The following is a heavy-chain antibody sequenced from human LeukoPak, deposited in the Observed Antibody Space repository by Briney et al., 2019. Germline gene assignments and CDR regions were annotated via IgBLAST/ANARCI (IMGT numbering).Heavy chain of an antibody. CDR1: GFTFTSYG. Sequence: GRSLRLSCAASGFTFTSYGMHWVRQAPGKGLEWVAVISYDGSNKYYADSVKSRFTISRDNSKNTLYLQMNSLRAEDTAVYYCAKDGNYYDSSGYYPDAFDIWGQGTMVTVSS. CDR2: ISYDGSNK. D-gene: IGHD3-22*01. CDR3: AKDGNYYDSSGYYPDAFDI. J-gene: IGHJ3*02. V-gene: IGHV3-30*18.